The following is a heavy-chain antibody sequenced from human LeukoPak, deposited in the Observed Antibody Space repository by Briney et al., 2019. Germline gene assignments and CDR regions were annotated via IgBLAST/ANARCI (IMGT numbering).Heavy chain of an antibody. CDR2: TSYDGNNK. D-gene: IGHD3-3*01. V-gene: IGHV3-30-3*01. Sequence: GGSLRLSCAASGFTFASYAMHWVRQAPGKGLEWVAVTSYDGNNKYYAESVKGRFTISRDNSKDTIYLQMNSLRAEDTALYFCARDTGTYYDFWGSYLSYGMDVWGQGTAVAVSS. CDR3: ARDTGTYYDFWGSYLSYGMDV. J-gene: IGHJ6*02. CDR1: GFTFASYA.